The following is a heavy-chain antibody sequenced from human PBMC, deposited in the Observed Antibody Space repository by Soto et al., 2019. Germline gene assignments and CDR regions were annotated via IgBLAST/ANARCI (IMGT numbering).Heavy chain of an antibody. V-gene: IGHV1-69*01. CDR2: IIPIFGTA. CDR1: GYTFTGYY. D-gene: IGHD1-26*01. CDR3: ARAIVGPTTTGWLDP. J-gene: IGHJ5*02. Sequence: QVQLVQSGAEVKKPGASVKVSCKASGYTFTGYYMHWVRQAPGQGLEWMGGIIPIFGTANYAQKFQGRVTITADESTSTAYMELSSLRFEDTAVYYCARAIVGPTTTGWLDPWGQGTLVTVSS.